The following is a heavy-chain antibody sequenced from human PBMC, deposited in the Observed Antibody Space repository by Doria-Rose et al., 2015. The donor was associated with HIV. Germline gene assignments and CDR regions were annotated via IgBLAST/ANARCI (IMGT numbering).Heavy chain of an antibody. J-gene: IGHJ6*03. V-gene: IGHV3-9*01. CDR2: ISWDSGAK. D-gene: IGHD3-3*01. CDR3: AKAPIIGPKYYFYMDV. Sequence: VQLVQSGGGLVQPGRSLRLSCVGSGFSFESYAMHWVRLAPGKCLEWVAGISWDSGAKGNADSVEGRFTISRDNAKKSVYLEMRSLRPEDTAFYYRAKAPIIGPKYYFYMDVWGKGTSVTVSS. CDR1: GFSFESYA.